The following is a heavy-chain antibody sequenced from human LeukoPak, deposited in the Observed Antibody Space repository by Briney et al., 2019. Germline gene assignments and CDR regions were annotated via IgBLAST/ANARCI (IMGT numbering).Heavy chain of an antibody. Sequence: SETLSLTCTVSGGSVSDYYWSWIRQSPGKVLEWIGYIYYTETSYNPSLKSRVTISADTSKNQFSLKLYSVTAADTAVYYCATRKLGNDYWGQGTLVTVSS. J-gene: IGHJ4*02. D-gene: IGHD7-27*01. CDR2: IYYTET. CDR3: ATRKLGNDY. V-gene: IGHV4-59*02. CDR1: GGSVSDYY.